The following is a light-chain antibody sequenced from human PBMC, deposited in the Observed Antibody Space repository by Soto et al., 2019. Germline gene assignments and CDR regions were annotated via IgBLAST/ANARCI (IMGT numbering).Light chain of an antibody. Sequence: EIVLTQSPATLFLSPGERATLSCRASQSVSSYLAWYQQKPGQAPRLLIYDASNRATGIPARFSGSGSGTEFTLTISSLEPEDFAVYYCQQRSNQITFGQGTRLEIK. J-gene: IGKJ5*01. CDR3: QQRSNQIT. V-gene: IGKV3-11*01. CDR1: QSVSSY. CDR2: DAS.